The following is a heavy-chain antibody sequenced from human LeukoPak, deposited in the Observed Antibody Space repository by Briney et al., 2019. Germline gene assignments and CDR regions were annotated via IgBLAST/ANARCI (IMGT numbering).Heavy chain of an antibody. CDR1: GYTFTGYF. D-gene: IGHD1-1*01. CDR3: ARHMTTANNWFDP. V-gene: IGHV1-2*02. J-gene: IGHJ5*02. Sequence: SVKVSCKASGYTFTGYFMHWVRQAPGQGLEWMGWINPKTGVTNYEQKFQGRVIMTRDTSISTVYMEVTRLTSDDTAVYYCARHMTTANNWFDPWGQGTLVTVSS. CDR2: INPKTGVT.